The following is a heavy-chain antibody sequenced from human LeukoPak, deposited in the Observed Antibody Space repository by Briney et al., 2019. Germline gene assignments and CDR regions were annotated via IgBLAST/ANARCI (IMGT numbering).Heavy chain of an antibody. CDR1: GGSISSADYY. J-gene: IGHJ4*02. Sequence: PSETLSLTCTVSGGSISSADYYWSWIRQPPGKGLEWIGYIYYSGSTYYNPSLKSRVTLSVDTSNNQFSLRLSSVTAADTAVYYCARASDTTPFDYWGQGTLVTVSS. V-gene: IGHV4-30-4*08. CDR2: IYYSGST. D-gene: IGHD1-14*01. CDR3: ARASDTTPFDY.